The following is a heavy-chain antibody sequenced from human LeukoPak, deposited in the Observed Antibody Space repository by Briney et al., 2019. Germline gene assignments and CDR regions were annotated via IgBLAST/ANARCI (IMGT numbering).Heavy chain of an antibody. Sequence: ASVKVSCKASGYTFTGYYMHWVRQAPGQGLEWIGWINPNSGGTNYAQKFQGRVTMTRDTSTSTVYMELSSLRSEDTAVYSCARGNGLWAPLSYWGQGTLVTVSS. CDR1: GYTFTGYY. CDR3: ARGNGLWAPLSY. D-gene: IGHD3-16*01. J-gene: IGHJ4*02. V-gene: IGHV1-2*02. CDR2: INPNSGGT.